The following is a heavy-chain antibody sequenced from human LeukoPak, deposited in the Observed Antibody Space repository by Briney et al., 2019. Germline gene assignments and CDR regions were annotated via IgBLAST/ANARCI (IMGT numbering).Heavy chain of an antibody. CDR2: TSGSGGST. V-gene: IGHV3-23*01. J-gene: IGHJ4*02. D-gene: IGHD2-2*02. CDR1: GLTFSTYA. CDR3: AKGYSYFDY. Sequence: GGSLRLSCAASGLTFSTYAMSWVRQAPGKGLEWVSATSGSGGSTYYADSVKGRFTISRDNSKNTLYLQMNSLRAEDTAVYYCAKGYSYFDYWGQGTLVTVSS.